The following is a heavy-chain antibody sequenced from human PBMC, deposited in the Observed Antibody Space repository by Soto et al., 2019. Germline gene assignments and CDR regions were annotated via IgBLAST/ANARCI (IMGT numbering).Heavy chain of an antibody. CDR3: AREDRIYGMDV. CDR1: GGTFSSYA. Sequence: ASVKVSCKASGGTFSSYAISWVRQAPGQGLEWMGGIIPIFGTANYAQKFQGRVTITADKSTSTAYMELISLRSEDTAVYYCAREDRIYGMDVWGQGTPVTVSS. D-gene: IGHD2-15*01. V-gene: IGHV1-69*06. CDR2: IIPIFGTA. J-gene: IGHJ6*02.